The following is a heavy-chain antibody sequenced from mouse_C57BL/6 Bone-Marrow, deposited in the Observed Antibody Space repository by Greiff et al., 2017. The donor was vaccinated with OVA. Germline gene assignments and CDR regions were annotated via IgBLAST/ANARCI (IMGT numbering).Heavy chain of an antibody. V-gene: IGHV1-54*01. CDR1: GYAFTNYL. CDR2: INPGSGGT. J-gene: IGHJ1*03. Sequence: QVQLKQSGAELVRPGTSVKVSCKASGYAFTNYLIEWVKQRPGQGLEWIGVINPGSGGTNYNEKFKGKATLTADKSSSTAYMQLSSLTSEDSAVYVCARDPYWYCDVWGTGTTVTVSS. CDR3: ARDPYWYCDV.